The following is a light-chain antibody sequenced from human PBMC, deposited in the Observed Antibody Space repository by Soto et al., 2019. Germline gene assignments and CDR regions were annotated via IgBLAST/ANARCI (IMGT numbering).Light chain of an antibody. CDR3: QQHNNWPAWT. CDR2: GAS. V-gene: IGKV3-15*01. CDR1: QSVSSN. Sequence: EIVMTQSPATLSMSPGERATLSCRASQSVSSNLAWYQQKHGQAPRLLMYGASTRTTSNTDQFSGSESGTEFAITTNSLQSEDFAVSYCQQHNNWPAWTFRQGTKVEIK. J-gene: IGKJ1*01.